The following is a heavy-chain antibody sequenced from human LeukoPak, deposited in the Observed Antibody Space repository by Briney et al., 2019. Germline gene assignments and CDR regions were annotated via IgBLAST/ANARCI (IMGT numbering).Heavy chain of an antibody. D-gene: IGHD3-22*01. CDR1: GFTFSSYA. V-gene: IGHV3-23*01. Sequence: PGGSLRLSCAASGFTFSSYAVSWVRQAPGKGLEWVSAISGSGGGTYYADSVKGRFTISRDNPKNTLYLQMNSLRAEDTAVYYCAKDLDGSGYYYYYYGMDVWGQGTTVTVSS. CDR2: ISGSGGGT. CDR3: AKDLDGSGYYYYYYGMDV. J-gene: IGHJ6*02.